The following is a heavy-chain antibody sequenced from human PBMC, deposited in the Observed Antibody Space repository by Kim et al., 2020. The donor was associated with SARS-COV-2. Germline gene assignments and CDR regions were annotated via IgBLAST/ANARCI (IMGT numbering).Heavy chain of an antibody. Sequence: SETLSLTCTVSGGSIRSYYWCWIWQPQGKALGRIGFIYYSGSANSNPSLNSRVTISVDPPTNQFSLNLSPVTAAATAVSYCARGITMARGAYLLLYGMAV. D-gene: IGHD3-10*01. J-gene: IGHJ6*01. V-gene: IGHV4-59*08. CDR3: ARGITMARGAYLLLYGMAV. CDR1: GGSIRSYY. CDR2: IYYSGSA.